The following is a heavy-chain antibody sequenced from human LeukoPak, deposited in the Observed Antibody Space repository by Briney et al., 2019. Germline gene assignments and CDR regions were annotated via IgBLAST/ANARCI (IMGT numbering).Heavy chain of an antibody. CDR2: IYSGGST. CDR3: ARDSPSRGWPLDY. D-gene: IGHD6-19*01. V-gene: IGHV3-66*02. J-gene: IGHJ4*02. Sequence: PGGSLRLSCAASGFTVSSNYMSWVRQAPGKGLEGASVIYSGGSTYYADSVKGRFTISRDNSKNTLYLQMNSLRAEDTAVYYCARDSPSRGWPLDYWGQGTLVTVSS. CDR1: GFTVSSNY.